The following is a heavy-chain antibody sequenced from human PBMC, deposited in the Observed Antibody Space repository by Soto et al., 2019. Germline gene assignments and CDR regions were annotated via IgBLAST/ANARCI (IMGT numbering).Heavy chain of an antibody. CDR2: ISGNGDST. Sequence: EVQLLESGGGLVQPGGSLRLSCEASGFTFSTYAISWVRQAPEKGLEWVSAISGNGDSTHYADSVKGRFTVSRDNSKNTLHLQMNSLRGEDTAVYYCTKGADYFRSNGYNLEYFQQWDQGTLVTVSS. J-gene: IGHJ1*01. D-gene: IGHD3-22*01. CDR1: GFTFSTYA. V-gene: IGHV3-23*01. CDR3: TKGADYFRSNGYNLEYFQQ.